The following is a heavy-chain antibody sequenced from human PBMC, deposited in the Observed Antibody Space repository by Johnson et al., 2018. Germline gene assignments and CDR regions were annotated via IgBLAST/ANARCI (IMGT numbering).Heavy chain of an antibody. V-gene: IGHV3-30-3*01. J-gene: IGHJ3*02. Sequence: QVQLVQSGGGVVQPGRSXRLSCAASGFTFSSYAMHWVRQAPGKGLEWVAVISYDGSNKYYAYSVQGLFTISRDNSKNTLYLQMNSLRAEDTAVYYCARDENVGYCSGGSCYSLYAFDIWGQGTMVTVSS. CDR2: ISYDGSNK. CDR3: ARDENVGYCSGGSCYSLYAFDI. CDR1: GFTFSSYA. D-gene: IGHD2-15*01.